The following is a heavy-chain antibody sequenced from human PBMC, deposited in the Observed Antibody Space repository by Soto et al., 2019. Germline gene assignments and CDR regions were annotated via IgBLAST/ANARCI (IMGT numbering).Heavy chain of an antibody. CDR3: VGDFGSGSYRFDY. D-gene: IGHD3-10*01. CDR1: GFTFSSYG. V-gene: IGHV3-30*03. Sequence: GGSLRLSCAASGFTFSSYGMHWVRQAPGKGLEWVAVISYDGSNKYYADSVKGRFTISRDNSKNTLYLQMNSLRAADTAVYYCVGDFGSGSYRFDYWGQGALVTVSS. CDR2: ISYDGSNK. J-gene: IGHJ4*02.